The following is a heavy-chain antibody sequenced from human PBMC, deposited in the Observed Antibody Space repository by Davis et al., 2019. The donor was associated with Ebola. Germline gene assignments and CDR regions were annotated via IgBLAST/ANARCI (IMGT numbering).Heavy chain of an antibody. CDR3: ARVSVAGYGDYYYGMDV. J-gene: IGHJ6*02. D-gene: IGHD6-19*01. CDR2: IRSKANSYAT. CDR1: GFTFSGSA. V-gene: IGHV3-73*01. Sequence: PGGSLRLSCAASGFTFSGSAMHWVRQASGKGLEWVGRIRSKANSYATAYAASVKGRFTISRDDSKNTAYLQMNSLKTEDTAVYYCARVSVAGYGDYYYGMDVWGQGTTVTVSS.